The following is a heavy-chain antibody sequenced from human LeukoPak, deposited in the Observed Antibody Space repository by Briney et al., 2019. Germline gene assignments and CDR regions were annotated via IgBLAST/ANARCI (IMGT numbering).Heavy chain of an antibody. CDR1: GGSISSYY. Sequence: SETLSLTCTVSGGSISSYYWSWIRQPPGKGLEWIGYIYYNGSTNYNPSLKSRVTISVDTSKNQFSLKLSSVTAADTAVYYCASSYYYDSSGYYPFDYWGQGTLVTVSS. V-gene: IGHV4-59*01. CDR2: IYYNGST. CDR3: ASSYYYDSSGYYPFDY. J-gene: IGHJ4*02. D-gene: IGHD3-22*01.